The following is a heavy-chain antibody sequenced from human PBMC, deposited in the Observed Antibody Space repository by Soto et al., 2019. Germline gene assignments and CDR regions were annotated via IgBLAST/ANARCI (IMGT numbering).Heavy chain of an antibody. CDR1: GGSISRGDYY. V-gene: IGHV4-30-4*01. Sequence: PSETLSLTCTVSGGSISRGDYYWSWIRQPPGKGLEWIGYIYYSGPTYYNPSLKSRLTISVDTSRNQFSLKLSSVSAADTAVYYCARDLHDSSGLYYDSWGQGTPVTAS. CDR2: IYYSGPT. J-gene: IGHJ4*02. CDR3: ARDLHDSSGLYYDS. D-gene: IGHD3-22*01.